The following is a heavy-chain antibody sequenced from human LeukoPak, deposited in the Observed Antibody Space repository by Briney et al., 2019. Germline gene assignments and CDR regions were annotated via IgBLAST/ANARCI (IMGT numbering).Heavy chain of an antibody. CDR2: IYHSGST. V-gene: IGHV4-38-2*02. J-gene: IGHJ4*02. CDR1: GYSISSGYF. CDR3: ARGGHSSGWLHIDY. D-gene: IGHD6-19*01. Sequence: PSETLSLTCTVSGYSISSGYFWGWIRQTPGKGLEWIGRIYHSGSTFYNPSLKSRVTISVDTSKNQFSLKLSSVTAADTAVYYCARGGHSSGWLHIDYWGQGTLVTVSS.